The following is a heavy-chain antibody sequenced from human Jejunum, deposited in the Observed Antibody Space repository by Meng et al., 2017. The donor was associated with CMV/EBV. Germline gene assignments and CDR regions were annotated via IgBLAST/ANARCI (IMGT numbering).Heavy chain of an antibody. D-gene: IGHD6-19*01. J-gene: IGHJ4*02. CDR1: GDSFNDNYW. Sequence: AVSGDSFNDNYWWSWVRQPPGKELEWIGEIYYSGSTNYKPSLKSRITMSLDKSKNEVSLKLTSVTAADTAVYYCARHLAGTYSPGDYWGQGTLVTVSS. CDR2: IYYSGST. V-gene: IGHV4-4*02. CDR3: ARHLAGTYSPGDY.